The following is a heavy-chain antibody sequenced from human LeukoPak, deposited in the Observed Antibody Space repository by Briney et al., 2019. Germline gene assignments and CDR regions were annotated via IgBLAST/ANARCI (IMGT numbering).Heavy chain of an antibody. D-gene: IGHD6-6*01. CDR2: IYYSGST. Sequence: SETLSLTCTVSGGSISSHYWSWIRQPPGKGLEWIGYIYYSGSTNYDPSLKSRVTISVDTSKNQFSLKLSSVTAADTAVYYCAGYSSSSGQFDYWGQGTLVTVSS. CDR1: GGSISSHY. CDR3: AGYSSSSGQFDY. J-gene: IGHJ4*02. V-gene: IGHV4-59*11.